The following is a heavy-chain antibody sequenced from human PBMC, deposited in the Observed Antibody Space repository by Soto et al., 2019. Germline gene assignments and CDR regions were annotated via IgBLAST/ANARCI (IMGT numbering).Heavy chain of an antibody. CDR3: VRLIGNSWLDS. CDR1: GGSMSTYY. CDR2: IYASGNT. D-gene: IGHD2-8*01. Sequence: SETLSLTCTVSGGSMSTYYWNWIRQPPGKGLESIGYIYASGNTNYNPSFKSRITISPDTSNNQLSLQLNSVTPDDTAVYYCVRLIGNSWLDSWGQGTLVTVSS. V-gene: IGHV4-4*08. J-gene: IGHJ5*01.